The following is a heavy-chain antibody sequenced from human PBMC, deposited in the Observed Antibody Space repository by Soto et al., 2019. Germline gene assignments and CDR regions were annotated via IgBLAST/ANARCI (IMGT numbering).Heavy chain of an antibody. J-gene: IGHJ6*02. D-gene: IGHD2-15*01. V-gene: IGHV3-30-3*01. CDR1: AFTFSSYA. CDR2: ISFDGANE. Sequence: QLVESGGRGVQPGRSLRLSCEASAFTFSSYAMHWVRQAPGRGLEWVALISFDGANEYYADYVKGRFIISRDNSKSMVYLQMNSLRPDDTAIYYCARPIPRWSYHYGMDVWGQGTTVTVSS. CDR3: ARPIPRWSYHYGMDV.